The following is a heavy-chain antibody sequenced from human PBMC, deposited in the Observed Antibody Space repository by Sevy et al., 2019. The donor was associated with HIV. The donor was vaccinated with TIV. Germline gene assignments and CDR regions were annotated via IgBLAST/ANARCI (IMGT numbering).Heavy chain of an antibody. CDR3: ARPTPRIAPSSAAFFDY. CDR1: GFTFSSFA. J-gene: IGHJ4*02. CDR2: INGRGGSA. V-gene: IGHV3-23*01. Sequence: GGSLRLSCAASGFTFSSFAMSWVRHIPGKGLEWVSTINGRGGSAYYADSVKGRFTLSRDNSNNTVFLQMNRLRDEDTAVYYCARPTPRIAPSSAAFFDYWGQGTLVTVSP. D-gene: IGHD1-26*01.